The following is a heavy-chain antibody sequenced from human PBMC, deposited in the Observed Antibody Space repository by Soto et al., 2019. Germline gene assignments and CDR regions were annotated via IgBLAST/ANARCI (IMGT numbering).Heavy chain of an antibody. V-gene: IGHV3-30-3*01. CDR3: AREGATAMVFDY. Sequence: GSLRLSCAASGFTFSSYAMHWVRQAPGKGLEWVAVISYDGSNKYYADSVKGRFTISRDNSKNTLYLQMNSLRAEDTAVYYCAREGATAMVFDYWGQGTLVTVSS. D-gene: IGHD5-18*01. CDR1: GFTFSSYA. J-gene: IGHJ4*02. CDR2: ISYDGSNK.